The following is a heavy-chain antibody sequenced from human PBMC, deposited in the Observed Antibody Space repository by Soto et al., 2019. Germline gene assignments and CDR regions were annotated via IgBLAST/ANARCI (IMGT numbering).Heavy chain of an antibody. CDR1: GGTFSSYT. D-gene: IGHD3-9*01. V-gene: IGHV1-69*02. Sequence: QVQLVQSGAEVKKPGSSVKVSCKASGGTFSSYTISWVRQAPGQGLEWMGMIIPILGIANYAQKFQGRFTITADKSTSTAYMELSSLRSEDTAVYYCAIDILTGTFDYWGQGTLVTVSS. CDR3: AIDILTGTFDY. J-gene: IGHJ4*02. CDR2: IIPILGIA.